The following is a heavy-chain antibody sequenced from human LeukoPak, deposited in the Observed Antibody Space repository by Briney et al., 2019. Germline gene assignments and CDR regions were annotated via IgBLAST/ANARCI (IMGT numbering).Heavy chain of an antibody. CDR2: IYPGDSDT. J-gene: IGHJ5*02. D-gene: IGHD6-13*01. CDR3: ARRGIAAAGTNWFDP. Sequence: PGESLKISCKGSGYSFTSYWIGWVRQMPGKGLEWMGIIYPGDSDTRYSPYFQGQVTISADKSISTAYLQWSSLKASDTAMYYCARRGIAAAGTNWFDPWGQGTLVTVSS. CDR1: GYSFTSYW. V-gene: IGHV5-51*03.